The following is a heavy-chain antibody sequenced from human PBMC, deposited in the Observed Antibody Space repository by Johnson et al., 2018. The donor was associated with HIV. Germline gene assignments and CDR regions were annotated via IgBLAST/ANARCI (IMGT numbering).Heavy chain of an antibody. CDR3: ARSVNAGRPFDI. V-gene: IGHV3-30*03. J-gene: IGHJ3*02. Sequence: QVQLVESGGGVVRPGGSLRLSCAVSGFNFDDYDMSWVRQAPGKGLEWLAVISYDGSNKYYADSVKGRFTISRDNSKNTLYLQMNSLRAEDTAVYYCARSVNAGRPFDIWGQGTLVTVSS. CDR2: ISYDGSNK. D-gene: IGHD2-8*01. CDR1: GFNFDDYD.